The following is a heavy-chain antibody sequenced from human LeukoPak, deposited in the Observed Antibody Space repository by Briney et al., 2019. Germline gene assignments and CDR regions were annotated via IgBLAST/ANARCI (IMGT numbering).Heavy chain of an antibody. CDR3: VRPDRIFGVPAAFDA. Sequence: SVKVSCKASGGSFSDYPINWVRQAPGQGLEWLGGIIPKYSASNYAQAFQGRVTITADESTNTLYMEMSGLRPDDTAVYYCVRPDRIFGVPAAFDAWGQGTLVAVSS. CDR1: GGSFSDYP. J-gene: IGHJ3*01. V-gene: IGHV1-69*13. CDR2: IIPKYSAS. D-gene: IGHD3-3*02.